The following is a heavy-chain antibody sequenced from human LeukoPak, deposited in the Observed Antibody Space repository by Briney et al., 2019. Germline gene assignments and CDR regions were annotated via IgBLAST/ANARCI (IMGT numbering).Heavy chain of an antibody. Sequence: PSETLSLTCTVSGGSLGSGSYYWTWIRQPAGKGLEWIGRTYTNGGTTYHASLRSRVTVSMDTSKDQLFLKMTSVTAADTAVYYCARMATVTTRWYFDLWGRGTLVTVSS. CDR1: GGSLGSGSYY. D-gene: IGHD4-17*01. J-gene: IGHJ2*01. CDR2: TYTNGGT. CDR3: ARMATVTTRWYFDL. V-gene: IGHV4-61*02.